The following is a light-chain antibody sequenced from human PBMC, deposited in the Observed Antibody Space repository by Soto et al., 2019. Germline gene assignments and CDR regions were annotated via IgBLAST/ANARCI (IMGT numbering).Light chain of an antibody. CDR3: QHYNNWPPWT. J-gene: IGKJ1*01. CDR2: GAS. Sequence: EIVMTQSPATLSVSPGERATLSCRASQSVSSNLAWYQQKPGQAPRLLIYGASTRATGIPARFSGSGSGIEFTLTLSSLQSEDFAVHYCQHYNNWPPWTFGQGTKVEIK. CDR1: QSVSSN. V-gene: IGKV3-15*01.